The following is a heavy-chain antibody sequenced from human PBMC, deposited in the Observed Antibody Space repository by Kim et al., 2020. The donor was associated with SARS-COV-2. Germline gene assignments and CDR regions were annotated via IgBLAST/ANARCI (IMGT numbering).Heavy chain of an antibody. J-gene: IGHJ4*02. CDR1: GYIFTGYY. CDR2: INPNSGGT. V-gene: IGHV1-2*02. CDR3: ARGGGRLLWFGDFDY. D-gene: IGHD3-10*01. Sequence: ASVKVSCKASGYIFTGYYMHWVRQAPGQGLEWMGWINPNSGGTNYAQKFQGRVTMTRDTSISTAYMELSRLRSDDTAVYYCARGGGRLLWFGDFDYWGQGTLVTVSS.